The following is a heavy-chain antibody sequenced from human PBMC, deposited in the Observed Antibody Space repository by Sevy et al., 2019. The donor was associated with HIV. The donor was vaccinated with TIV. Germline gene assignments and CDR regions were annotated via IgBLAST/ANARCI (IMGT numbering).Heavy chain of an antibody. V-gene: IGHV3-49*04. CDR1: GFTFTDYA. CDR2: FKRKADGGTL. J-gene: IGHJ4*02. D-gene: IGHD1-26*01. Sequence: GGSLRLSCTASGFTFTDYAMNWVRQSPGKGLEWVAFFKRKADGGTLDHAASVKVSFTTSMNDSKNIAYLQMNDLKTEDTGVYYCTRWTGAQSVFGYWGQGALVPASS. CDR3: TRWTGAQSVFGY.